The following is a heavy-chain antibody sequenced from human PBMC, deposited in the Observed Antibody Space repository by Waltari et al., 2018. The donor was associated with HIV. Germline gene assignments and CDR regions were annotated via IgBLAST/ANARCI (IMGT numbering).Heavy chain of an antibody. J-gene: IGHJ2*01. CDR3: TTVYLVVRYFDL. Sequence: EVQLVESGGGLVKTGGSLRLSCAASGFTFSNAWLSWVRQAPGKGLEWVGRIKSKTDGGTTDYAAPVKGRFTISRDDSKNTLYLQMNSLKTEDTAVYYCTTVYLVVRYFDLWGRGTLVTVSS. CDR2: IKSKTDGGTT. CDR1: GFTFSNAW. V-gene: IGHV3-15*01. D-gene: IGHD3-22*01.